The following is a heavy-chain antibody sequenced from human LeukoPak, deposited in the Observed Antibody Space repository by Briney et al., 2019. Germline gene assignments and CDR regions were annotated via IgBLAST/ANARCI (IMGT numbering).Heavy chain of an antibody. J-gene: IGHJ4*02. CDR1: GFTFNSYS. V-gene: IGHV3-21*01. D-gene: IGHD3-22*01. CDR2: ISSSSSYI. Sequence: GGSLRLSCAASGFTFNSYSMNWVRQAPGKGLEWVSSISSSSSYIYYADSVKGRFTISRDNAKNSLYLQMNSLRAEDTAVYYCAREVIIDYYDSSGYYSPGFDYWGQGTLVTVSS. CDR3: AREVIIDYYDSSGYYSPGFDY.